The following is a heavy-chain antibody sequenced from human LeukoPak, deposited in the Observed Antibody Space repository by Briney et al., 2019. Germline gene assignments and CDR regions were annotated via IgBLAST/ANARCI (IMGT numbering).Heavy chain of an antibody. D-gene: IGHD3-10*01. V-gene: IGHV2-5*02. CDR1: GFSLTTSGVG. J-gene: IGHJ4*02. Sequence: SGPTLVKPTQTLTLTCTFSGFSLTTSGVGVGWIRQPPGKALEWLALIYWDDNKHYSPSLKSRLTITKDTSKSQVVLTMTNMDPVDTATYYCAHTFITMARGVMYRYPDYWGQGTLVTVSS. CDR2: IYWDDNK. CDR3: AHTFITMARGVMYRYPDY.